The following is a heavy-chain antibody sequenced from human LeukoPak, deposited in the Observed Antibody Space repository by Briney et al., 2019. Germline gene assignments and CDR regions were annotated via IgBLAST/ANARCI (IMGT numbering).Heavy chain of an antibody. Sequence: ASVKVSCKASGYTFTGYYMHWVRQAPGQGLEWMGWINPNSGGTNYAQKFQGRVTMTRDTSISTAYMELSRLRSDDTAVYYCARGKRVLRYFDWLCDYWGQETLVTVSS. V-gene: IGHV1-2*02. CDR3: ARGKRVLRYFDWLCDY. CDR2: INPNSGGT. CDR1: GYTFTGYY. D-gene: IGHD3-9*01. J-gene: IGHJ4*02.